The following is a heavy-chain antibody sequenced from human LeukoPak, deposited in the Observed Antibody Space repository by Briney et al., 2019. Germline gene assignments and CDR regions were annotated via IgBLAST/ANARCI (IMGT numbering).Heavy chain of an antibody. D-gene: IGHD6-19*01. CDR3: ARVGSSGWYVDY. CDR1: GFTFSSYA. V-gene: IGHV3-30*04. CDR2: ISNDGSNK. Sequence: GGSLRLSCAASGFTFSSYAMHWVRQAPGKGLEWVAVISNDGSNKYYADSVKGRFTISRDNSKNTLYLQMNSLRAEDTAVYYCARVGSSGWYVDYWGQGTLVTVSS. J-gene: IGHJ4*02.